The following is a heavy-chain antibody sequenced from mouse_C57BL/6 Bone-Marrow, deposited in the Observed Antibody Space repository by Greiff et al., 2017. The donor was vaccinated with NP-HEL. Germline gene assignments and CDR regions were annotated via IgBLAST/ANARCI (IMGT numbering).Heavy chain of an antibody. V-gene: IGHV1-64*01. J-gene: IGHJ3*01. D-gene: IGHD2-4*01. CDR2: IHPNSGST. CDR3: ARRGIYYDYDEFAY. Sequence: VQLQHPGAELVKPGASVKLSCKASGYTFTSYWMHWVKQRPGQGLEWIGMIHPNSGSTNYNEKFKSKATLTVDKSSSTAYMQLSSLTSEDSAVYYCARRGIYYDYDEFAYWGQGTLVTVSA. CDR1: GYTFTSYW.